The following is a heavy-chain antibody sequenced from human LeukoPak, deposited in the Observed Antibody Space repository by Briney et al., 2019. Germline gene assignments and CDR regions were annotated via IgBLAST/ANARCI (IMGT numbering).Heavy chain of an antibody. CDR1: GYTLTGYY. CDR2: INPNSGGT. J-gene: IGHJ4*02. CDR3: ARVGSSGWYVHPTLDY. Sequence: GASVKVSCKASGYTLTGYYMHWVRQAPGQGLEWMGRINPNSGGTNYAQKFQGRVTMTRDTSISTAYMELTRLISDDTAVYYCARVGSSGWYVHPTLDYWGQGTLVTVSS. V-gene: IGHV1-2*06. D-gene: IGHD6-19*01.